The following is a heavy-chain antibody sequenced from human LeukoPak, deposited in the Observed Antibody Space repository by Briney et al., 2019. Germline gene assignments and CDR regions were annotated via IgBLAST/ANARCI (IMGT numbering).Heavy chain of an antibody. CDR1: GFIFSAYG. J-gene: IGHJ4*02. V-gene: IGHV3-30*03. CDR2: ISYDGSNI. Sequence: GRSLRLSCAASGFIFSAYGMHWVRQAPGKGLEWVAVISYDGSNIYYADSVEGRFTISRDNAKNTLYLQMNSLRAEDTAVYYCARGPNYYDSSGYSYLLDYWGQGTLVTVSS. CDR3: ARGPNYYDSSGYSYLLDY. D-gene: IGHD3-22*01.